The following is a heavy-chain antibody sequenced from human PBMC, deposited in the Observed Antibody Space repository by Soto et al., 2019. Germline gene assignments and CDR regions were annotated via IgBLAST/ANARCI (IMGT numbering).Heavy chain of an antibody. CDR3: ARAYGSSFDY. D-gene: IGHD3-10*01. CDR1: GLTFDNYS. V-gene: IGHV3-21*01. Sequence: GGSLRLPCVASGLTFDNYSMNCVRQAPGKGLEWVSSISSSSSYIYYADSVKGRFTISRDNAKNSLYLQMNSLRAEDTAVYYCARAYGSSFDYWGQGTLVTVSS. CDR2: ISSSSSYI. J-gene: IGHJ4*02.